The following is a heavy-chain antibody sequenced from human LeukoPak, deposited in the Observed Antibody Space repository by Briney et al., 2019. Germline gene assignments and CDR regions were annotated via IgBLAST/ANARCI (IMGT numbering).Heavy chain of an antibody. V-gene: IGHV3-23*01. CDR2: ISRSGDST. CDR3: AKDLYYYDSSGYYYAVDY. Sequence: GGSLRLSCAASGFTFSSYAVSWVRQAPGKGLEWVSSISRSGDSTYYAESVKGRFTISRDNSKNTLYLQMNSLRAEDTAVYYCAKDLYYYDSSGYYYAVDYWGQGTLVTVSS. J-gene: IGHJ4*02. CDR1: GFTFSSYA. D-gene: IGHD3-22*01.